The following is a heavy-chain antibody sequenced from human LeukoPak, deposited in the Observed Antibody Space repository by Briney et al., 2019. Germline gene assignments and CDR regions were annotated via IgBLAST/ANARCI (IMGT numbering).Heavy chain of an antibody. Sequence: GGSLRLSCAASGFTFSSYAMSWVRQAPGKGLEWVSAISGSGGSTYDADSVKDRFTSSRDNSKNTLYLQMNSLRAEDTAVYYCAKDIAARPGYNWFDPWGQGTLVTVSS. J-gene: IGHJ5*02. D-gene: IGHD6-6*01. CDR2: ISGSGGST. CDR1: GFTFSSYA. V-gene: IGHV3-23*01. CDR3: AKDIAARPGYNWFDP.